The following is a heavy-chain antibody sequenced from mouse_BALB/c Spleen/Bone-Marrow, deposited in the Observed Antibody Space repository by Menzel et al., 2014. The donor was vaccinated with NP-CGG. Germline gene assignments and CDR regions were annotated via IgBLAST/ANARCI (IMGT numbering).Heavy chain of an antibody. CDR1: GINIKDTY. D-gene: IGHD2-4*01. CDR2: IDPANGNT. V-gene: IGHV14-3*02. J-gene: IGHJ2*01. Sequence: VQLQQSGAELVKPGASVKLSCTASGINIKDTYMHWVKQRPEQGLEWIGRIDPANGNTKYDPKFQGKATITADTSSNTAYLQLSSLTSEDTAVYYCARFPYDYGGGDYWGQGTTLTVSS. CDR3: ARFPYDYGGGDY.